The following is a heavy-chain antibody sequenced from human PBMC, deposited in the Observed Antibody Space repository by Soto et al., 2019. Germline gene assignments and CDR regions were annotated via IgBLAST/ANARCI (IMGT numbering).Heavy chain of an antibody. V-gene: IGHV1-69*04. CDR2: IIPILGIA. CDR3: ARDLSGRAVYSPEKNWFDP. Sequence: GASVKVSCKASGGTFSSYTISWVRQAPGQGLEWMGRIIPILGIANYAQKFQGRVTITADKSTSTAYMELSSLRSEDTAVYYCARDLSGRAVYSPEKNWFDPWGQGTLVTVSS. CDR1: GGTFSSYT. D-gene: IGHD1-26*01. J-gene: IGHJ5*02.